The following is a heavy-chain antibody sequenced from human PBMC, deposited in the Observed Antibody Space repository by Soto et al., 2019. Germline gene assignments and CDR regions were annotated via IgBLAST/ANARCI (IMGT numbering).Heavy chain of an antibody. V-gene: IGHV5-51*01. CDR1: GYSFTSYW. CDR2: IYPGDSDT. CDR3: ARFTGARDITYYYDSSGYHDAFDS. J-gene: IGHJ3*02. Sequence: AESMKISCKGSGYSFTSYWIGWVRQMPGKGLEWMGIIYPGDSDTRYSPSFQGQVTISADKSNSTAYLQWSSLKASDTAMYYCARFTGARDITYYYDSSGYHDAFDSWGHGTMVTVSS. D-gene: IGHD3-22*01.